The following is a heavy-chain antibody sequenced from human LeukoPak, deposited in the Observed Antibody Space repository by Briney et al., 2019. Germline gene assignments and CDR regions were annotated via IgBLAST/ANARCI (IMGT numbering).Heavy chain of an antibody. D-gene: IGHD2/OR15-2a*01. CDR2: ISSSSSYI. CDR3: VSFYETY. Sequence: GGSLRLSCAASGFTFSSYWMSWVRQAPGKGLEWVSSISSSSSYISYADSMKGRFTISKDNAKNTVYLQMNSLRAEDTAVYYCVSFYETYWGRGTLVTVSS. J-gene: IGHJ4*02. CDR1: GFTFSSYW. V-gene: IGHV3-21*01.